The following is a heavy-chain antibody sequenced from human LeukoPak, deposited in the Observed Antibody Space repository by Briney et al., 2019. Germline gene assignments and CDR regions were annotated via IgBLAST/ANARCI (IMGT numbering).Heavy chain of an antibody. CDR2: ISAYNGNT. J-gene: IGHJ4*02. Sequence: ASVKVSCKASGYAFTSYGISWVRQAPGQGLEWMGWISAYNGNTNYAQKLQGRVTMTTDTSTSTAYMELRSLRSDDTAVYYCARDGFVAVGRNGVQGMQDYWGQGTLVTVSS. D-gene: IGHD6-19*01. CDR3: ARDGFVAVGRNGVQGMQDY. V-gene: IGHV1-18*01. CDR1: GYAFTSYG.